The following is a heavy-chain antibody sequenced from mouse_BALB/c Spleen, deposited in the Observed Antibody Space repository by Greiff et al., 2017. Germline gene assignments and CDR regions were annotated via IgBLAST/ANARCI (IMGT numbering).Heavy chain of an antibody. D-gene: IGHD2-4*01. CDR2: ISSGGGST. J-gene: IGHJ1*01. Sequence: EVKVVESGGGLVKPGGSLKLSCAASGFAFSSYDMSWVRQTPEKRLEWVAYISSGGGSTYYPDTVKGRFTISRDNAKNTLYLQMSSLKSEDTAMYYCARHYYDYDWYFDVWGAGTTVTVSS. CDR3: ARHYYDYDWYFDV. V-gene: IGHV5-12-1*01. CDR1: GFAFSSYD.